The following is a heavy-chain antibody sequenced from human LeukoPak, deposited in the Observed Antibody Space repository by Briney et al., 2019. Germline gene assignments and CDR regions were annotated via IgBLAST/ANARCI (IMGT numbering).Heavy chain of an antibody. D-gene: IGHD6-19*01. V-gene: IGHV3-66*01. CDR1: GFTVSSNY. CDR2: IYSGGST. Sequence: LPGGSLRLSCAASGFTVSSNYMGWVRQAPGKGLEWVSVIYSGGSTYYADSVKGRFTISRDNSKNTLYLQMNSLRAEDTAVYYCARDLYSSGWFDYWGQGTLVTVSS. J-gene: IGHJ5*01. CDR3: ARDLYSSGWFDY.